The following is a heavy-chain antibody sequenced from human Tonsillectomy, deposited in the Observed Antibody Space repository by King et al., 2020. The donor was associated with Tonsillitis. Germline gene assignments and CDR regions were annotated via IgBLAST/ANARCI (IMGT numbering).Heavy chain of an antibody. V-gene: IGHV3-30*04. CDR1: GFTFSNYA. D-gene: IGHD4-17*01. CDR3: ARRDGALDYYYYGLDV. J-gene: IGHJ6*02. CDR2: ISYDGRHK. Sequence: QLVQSGGGVVQPGRSLRLSCAASGFTFSNYAMHWVRQAPGKGLEGGAVISYDGRHKYYADSVKGRFTISRDNSKNTLHLQMNSLRAEDTAVYYCARRDGALDYYYYGLDVWGQGTTVAVSS.